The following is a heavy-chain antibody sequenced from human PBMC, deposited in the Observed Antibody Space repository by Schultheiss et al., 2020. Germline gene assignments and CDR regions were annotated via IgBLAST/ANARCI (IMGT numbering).Heavy chain of an antibody. CDR2: ISYDGSNK. D-gene: IGHD5-18*01. Sequence: GESLKISCAASGFTFSSYWMHWVRQAPGKGLEWVAVISYDGSNKYYADSVKGRFTISRDNSKNTLYLQMNSLRAEDTAVYYCARDQEYSYQTQFYYYYGMDVWGQGTTVTVSS. CDR1: GFTFSSYW. V-gene: IGHV3-30*03. CDR3: ARDQEYSYQTQFYYYYGMDV. J-gene: IGHJ6*02.